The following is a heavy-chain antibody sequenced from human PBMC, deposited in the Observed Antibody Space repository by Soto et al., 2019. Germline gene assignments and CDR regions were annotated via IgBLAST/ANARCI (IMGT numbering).Heavy chain of an antibody. CDR1: GGSFSGYY. Sequence: QVQLQQWGAGLMKPSETLSLTCAVYGGSFSGYYWSWIRQPPGKGLEWSGEINHSGSTNYNPSLKSRVTISVDTSKNQFSLKLSSVTAADTAVYYCARLTLGDDYVWGSDRPYYYYYGMDVWGQGTTVTVSS. D-gene: IGHD3-16*02. J-gene: IGHJ6*02. V-gene: IGHV4-34*01. CDR2: INHSGST. CDR3: ARLTLGDDYVWGSDRPYYYYYGMDV.